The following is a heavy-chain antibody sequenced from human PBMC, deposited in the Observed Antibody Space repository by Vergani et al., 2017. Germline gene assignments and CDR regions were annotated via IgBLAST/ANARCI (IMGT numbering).Heavy chain of an antibody. J-gene: IGHJ3*02. CDR2: IYYSGST. V-gene: IGHV4-31*03. Sequence: QVQLQESGPGLVKPSQTLSLTCTVSGGSISSGGYYWSWIRQHPGKGLEWIGYIYYSGSTYYNPSLKSRVTISVDTSKNQFSLKLSSVTAADTAVYYCARDQGITCGGVIVHAIVDFRDPDAFDIWGQGTMVTVSS. CDR3: ARDQGITCGGVIVHAIVDFRDPDAFDI. D-gene: IGHD3-16*02. CDR1: GGSISSGGYY.